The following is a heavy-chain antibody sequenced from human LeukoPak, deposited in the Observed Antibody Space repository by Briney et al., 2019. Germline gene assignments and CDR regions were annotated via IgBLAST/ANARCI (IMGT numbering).Heavy chain of an antibody. V-gene: IGHV3-23*01. J-gene: IGHJ4*02. CDR1: GFTFSSYA. CDR2: ISSSGGNT. Sequence: GGSLRLSCAASGFTFSSYAMTWVRQAPGKGLEWVSVISSSGGNTYYADSVKGRFTISRDNSKNTLYLQMNSLRAEDTAVYYCARELRLGELSLFAPFDYWGQGTLVTVSS. CDR3: ARELRLGELSLFAPFDY. D-gene: IGHD3-16*02.